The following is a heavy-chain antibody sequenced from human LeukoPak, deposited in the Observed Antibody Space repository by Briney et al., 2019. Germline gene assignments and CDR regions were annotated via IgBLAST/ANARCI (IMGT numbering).Heavy chain of an antibody. J-gene: IGHJ3*02. Sequence: PGGSLRLSCAASGFTFSSYWMHWVRQVPGKGLVWVSRVGTDGSTTTYADYVKGRFTISRDNAKKTLFLQMNSLRAEDTAVYYCARDKYGGNSNAFDIWGQGILVTVSS. CDR3: ARDKYGGNSNAFDI. CDR2: VGTDGSTT. D-gene: IGHD4-23*01. CDR1: GFTFSSYW. V-gene: IGHV3-74*01.